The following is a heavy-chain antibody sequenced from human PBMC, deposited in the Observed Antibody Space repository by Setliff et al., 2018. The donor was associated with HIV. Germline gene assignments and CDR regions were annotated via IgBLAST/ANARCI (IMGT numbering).Heavy chain of an antibody. CDR1: GDSISGSNYY. CDR2: IKQDGSEK. J-gene: IGHJ6*02. D-gene: IGHD3-22*01. V-gene: IGHV3-7*01. Sequence: PSETLSLTCTVSGDSISGSNYYWGWIRQAPGKGLEWVATIKQDGSEKYYVDSVKGRFTISRDNAKNSLYLQMNSLRAEDTALYYCARRGSSNFDSSRWFYYGLDVWGQGTTVTVSS. CDR3: ARRGSSNFDSSRWFYYGLDV.